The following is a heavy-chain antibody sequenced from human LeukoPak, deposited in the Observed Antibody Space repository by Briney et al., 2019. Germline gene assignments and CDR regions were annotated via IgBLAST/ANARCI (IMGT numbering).Heavy chain of an antibody. CDR1: RGSISGHY. V-gene: IGHV4-59*08. D-gene: IGHD6-13*01. CDR2: IHYSGST. J-gene: IGHJ6*03. Sequence: SETLSLTCTVSRGSISGHYWSWIRQPPGKGLEWVGYIHYSGSTNYHPSLKSRVLISVDRSKNQFSLKLSAVTAADTALYYCARMGTNSSAWFAGYYYYYYMDVWGKGTTVTVSS. CDR3: ARMGTNSSAWFAGYYYYYYMDV.